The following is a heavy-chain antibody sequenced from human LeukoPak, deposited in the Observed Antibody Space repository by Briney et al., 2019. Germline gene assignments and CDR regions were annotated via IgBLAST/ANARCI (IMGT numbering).Heavy chain of an antibody. V-gene: IGHV3-21*04. CDR3: ARRRYNWNAIDY. D-gene: IGHD1-20*01. J-gene: IGHJ4*02. CDR1: GFTFSSYS. CDR2: ISSSSSYI. Sequence: GGSLRLSCAASGFTFSSYSMNWVRQAPGKGLEWVSSISSSSSYIYYADSVKGRFTISRDNAKNSLYLQMNSLRAEDTAVYYCARRRYNWNAIDYWGQGTLVTVSS.